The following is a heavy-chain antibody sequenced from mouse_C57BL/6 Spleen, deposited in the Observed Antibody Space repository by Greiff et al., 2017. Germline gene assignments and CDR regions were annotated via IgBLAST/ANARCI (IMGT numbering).Heavy chain of an antibody. D-gene: IGHD1-1*01. Sequence: VQLVESGAELVKPGASVKISCKASGYAFSSYWMNWVKQRPGKGLEWIGQIYPGDGDTNYNGKFKGKATLTADKSSSTAYLQLSSLTSEDSAVYFCARPDYYGSSYFDYWGQGTTLTVAS. CDR3: ARPDYYGSSYFDY. CDR1: GYAFSSYW. V-gene: IGHV1-80*01. CDR2: IYPGDGDT. J-gene: IGHJ2*01.